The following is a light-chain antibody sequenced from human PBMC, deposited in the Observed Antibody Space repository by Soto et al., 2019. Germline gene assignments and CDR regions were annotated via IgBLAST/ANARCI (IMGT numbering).Light chain of an antibody. Sequence: EIVMTQSPATLSVSPGERATLSCRASQSVSSSLAWYQQKPGQAPRLLIYAASTRATGIPARFSGSGSGTAFTRTISSLQSEDFAVYYCQQYNNWPQTFGQGTNGEIK. J-gene: IGKJ1*01. CDR3: QQYNNWPQT. CDR2: AAS. CDR1: QSVSSS. V-gene: IGKV3-15*01.